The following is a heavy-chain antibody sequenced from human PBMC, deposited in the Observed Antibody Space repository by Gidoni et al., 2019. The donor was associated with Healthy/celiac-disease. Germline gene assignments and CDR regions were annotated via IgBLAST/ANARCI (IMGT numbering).Heavy chain of an antibody. V-gene: IGHV3-21*01. CDR2: ISSSSSYI. CDR1: GLPFSSYS. D-gene: IGHD3-10*01. J-gene: IGHJ6*02. Sequence: EVQLVESGGGLVKPGGSLRISCAASGLPFSSYSMNWVRQAPGMGLEWFSSISSSSSYIYYADSVKGRFTISRDNAKNSLYLQMNSLRAEDTAVYYCARESVTMVRGVSRGMDVWGQGTTVTVSS. CDR3: ARESVTMVRGVSRGMDV.